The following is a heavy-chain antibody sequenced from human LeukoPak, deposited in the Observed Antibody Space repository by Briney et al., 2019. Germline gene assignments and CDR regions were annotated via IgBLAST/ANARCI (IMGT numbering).Heavy chain of an antibody. CDR3: AREGVRGYSPIDY. J-gene: IGHJ4*02. V-gene: IGHV3-11*01. D-gene: IGHD5-18*01. CDR2: ISSSGSTI. CDR1: GFTFSDYY. Sequence: GGSLRLSCAASGFTFSDYYMSWMRQAAGKGLEWVSYISSSGSTIYYADSVKGRFTISRDNAKNSLYLQMNSLRAEDTAVYYCAREGVRGYSPIDYWGQGTLVTVSS.